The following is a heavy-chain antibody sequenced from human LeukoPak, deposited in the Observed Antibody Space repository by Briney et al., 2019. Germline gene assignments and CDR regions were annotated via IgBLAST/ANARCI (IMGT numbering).Heavy chain of an antibody. CDR2: ISYDGSNK. CDR1: GFTVSNWA. CDR3: ARGYCSTTSCYNDY. D-gene: IGHD2-2*02. Sequence: GGSLRLSCAASGFTVSNWAIHWVRQAPGKGLEWVAAISYDGSNKFYADSVKGRFTISRDNSKNSLYLQMNSLRAEGTALYYCARGYCSTTSCYNDYWGQGTLVTVSS. V-gene: IGHV3-30*04. J-gene: IGHJ4*02.